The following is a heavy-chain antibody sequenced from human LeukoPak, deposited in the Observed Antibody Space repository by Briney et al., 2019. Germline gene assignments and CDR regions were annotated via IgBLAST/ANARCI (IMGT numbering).Heavy chain of an antibody. CDR2: INSDGTII. CDR3: ARDKRGSSGWYAGYYYMDV. V-gene: IGHV3-74*01. Sequence: PGGSLRLSCAASGFTFSSYWMHWVRQAPGKGLVWVSRINSDGTIIGYADSVKGRFTISRDNSKNTLYLQMGSLRAEDMAVYYCARDKRGSSGWYAGYYYMDVWGKGTTVTISS. CDR1: GFTFSSYW. J-gene: IGHJ6*03. D-gene: IGHD6-19*01.